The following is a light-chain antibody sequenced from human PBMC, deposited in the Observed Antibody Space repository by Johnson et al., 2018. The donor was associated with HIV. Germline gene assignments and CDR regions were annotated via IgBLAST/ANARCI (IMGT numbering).Light chain of an antibody. V-gene: IGLV1-51*02. CDR2: ENN. J-gene: IGLJ1*01. Sequence: QSVLTQPPSVSAAPGQKVTISCSGSSSNIGSNYVSWYQQVPGTAPKLLIYENNKRPSGIPDRFSGSKSGTSATLGITGLQTGDEADYYCGTWDSSLSAFYVFGTGTKVTVL. CDR1: SSNIGSNY. CDR3: GTWDSSLSAFYV.